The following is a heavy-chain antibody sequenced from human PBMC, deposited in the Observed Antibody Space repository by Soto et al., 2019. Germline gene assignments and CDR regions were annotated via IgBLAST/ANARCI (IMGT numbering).Heavy chain of an antibody. V-gene: IGHV1-18*01. CDR2: ISAYNGNT. Sequence: GASVKVCCKASGYTFTSYGISWVRQAPGQGLEWMGWISAYNGNTNYAQKLQGRVTMTTDTSTSTAYMELRSLRSDDTAVYYCARDGYCSGGSCFNGKWFDPWGQGTLVTVSS. CDR1: GYTFTSYG. CDR3: ARDGYCSGGSCFNGKWFDP. J-gene: IGHJ5*02. D-gene: IGHD2-15*01.